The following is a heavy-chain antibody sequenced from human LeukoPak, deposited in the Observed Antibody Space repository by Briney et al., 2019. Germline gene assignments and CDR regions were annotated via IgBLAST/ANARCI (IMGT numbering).Heavy chain of an antibody. V-gene: IGHV3-23*01. Sequence: GGSLRLSCAASGFTFSNHAMSWVRQAPGKGLEWVSGIEGSGSTTYYADSVKGRFTISRDNFMNTLYLQMNSLRAENAAVYNCAKALLYRSRLIDDWGQGSLVSVSS. J-gene: IGHJ4*02. D-gene: IGHD6-13*01. CDR3: AKALLYRSRLIDD. CDR2: IEGSGSTT. CDR1: GFTFSNHA.